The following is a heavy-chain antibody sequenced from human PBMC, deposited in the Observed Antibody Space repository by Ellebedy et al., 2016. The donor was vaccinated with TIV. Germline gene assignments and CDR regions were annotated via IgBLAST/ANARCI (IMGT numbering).Heavy chain of an antibody. CDR1: GFTFSTYW. Sequence: PGGSLRLSCAASGFTFSTYWMSWVRQAPGKGLEWVSGIVGSGGGIFYADSVKGRFTISRDNSKSTVDLQMNSLRAEDTAIYYCARDRTPGDGYWVFDQWGQGTLVTVSS. V-gene: IGHV3-23*01. D-gene: IGHD5-18*01. CDR2: IVGSGGGI. J-gene: IGHJ4*02. CDR3: ARDRTPGDGYWVFDQ.